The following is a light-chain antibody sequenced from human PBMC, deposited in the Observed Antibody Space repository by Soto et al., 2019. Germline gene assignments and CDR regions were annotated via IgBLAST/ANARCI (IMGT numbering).Light chain of an antibody. V-gene: IGKV1-39*01. J-gene: IGKJ2*01. CDR1: QTITTY. Sequence: DIQMTQSPSSLSASVGDRVTITCRVSQTITTYLNWYQHKPGKAPKLLIYAAISLQSGVPSRLSGSGSGTDFTLTISSLQPEDFATYYCQQAYSTPHTFGQGTKVDIK. CDR3: QQAYSTPHT. CDR2: AAI.